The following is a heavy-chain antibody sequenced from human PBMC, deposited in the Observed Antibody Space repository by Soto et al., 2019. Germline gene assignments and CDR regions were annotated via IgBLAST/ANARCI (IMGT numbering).Heavy chain of an antibody. CDR2: INPSGGST. CDR1: GYTFTSYY. CDR3: ARDARFQVVVAATGWFDP. D-gene: IGHD2-15*01. J-gene: IGHJ5*02. Sequence: GASVKVSCKASGYTFTSYYMHWLRQAAGQELEWMGIINPSGGSTSYAQKFQGRVTMTRDTSTSTVYMELSSLRSEDTAVYYCARDARFQVVVAATGWFDPWGQGTLVTVSS. V-gene: IGHV1-46*01.